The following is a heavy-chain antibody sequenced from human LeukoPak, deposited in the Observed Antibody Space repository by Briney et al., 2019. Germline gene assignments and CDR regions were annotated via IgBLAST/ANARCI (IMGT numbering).Heavy chain of an antibody. J-gene: IGHJ4*02. CDR1: GYTFTSYG. CDR2: ISAYNGNT. CDR3: ARDLYGSGTPVTGYSYDDGYFDY. Sequence: ASVKVSCKVSGYTFTSYGISWVRQAPGQGLEWMGWISAYNGNTNYAQKLQGRVTMTTDTSTSTAYMELRSLRSDDTAVYYCARDLYGSGTPVTGYSYDDGYFDYWGQGTLVTVSS. V-gene: IGHV1-18*01. D-gene: IGHD3-10*01.